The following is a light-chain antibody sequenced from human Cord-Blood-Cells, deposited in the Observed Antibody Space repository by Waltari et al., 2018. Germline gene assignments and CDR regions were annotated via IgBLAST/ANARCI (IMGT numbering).Light chain of an antibody. J-gene: IGLJ3*02. CDR3: SSYTSSSTWV. CDR2: DVS. V-gene: IGLV2-14*01. CDR1: SSDVGGYNY. Sequence: QSALTQPASVSGSPGQSITISCTGTSSDVGGYNYVSWYQQHPGKAPNLMIYDVSKRPSGVSNRFSGSKSGNTASLTISVLQAEDEADYYCSSYTSSSTWVFGGGTKLTVL.